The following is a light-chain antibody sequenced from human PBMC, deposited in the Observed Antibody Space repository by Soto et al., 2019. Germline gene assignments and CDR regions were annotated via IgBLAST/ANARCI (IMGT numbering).Light chain of an antibody. Sequence: IQVTKSPSALSASVGDRVTITCRASQSIRRWLAWYQQKPGKAPKLLIYKASNLESGVPSRFSGSGSGTEFTLTISSLQPKDLETYYCQRLDSYSEAFSQGAKVDIK. V-gene: IGKV1-5*03. CDR3: QRLDSYSEA. J-gene: IGKJ1*01. CDR2: KAS. CDR1: QSIRRW.